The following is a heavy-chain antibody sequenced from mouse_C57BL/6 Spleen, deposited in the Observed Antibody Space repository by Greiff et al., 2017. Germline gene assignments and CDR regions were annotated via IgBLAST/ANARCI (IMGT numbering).Heavy chain of an antibody. J-gene: IGHJ1*03. D-gene: IGHD1-1*01. CDR1: GFTFSSYA. CDR3: TRDTLIYYYGSSHWYFDV. V-gene: IGHV5-9-1*02. CDR2: ISSGGDYI. Sequence: EVKLEESGEGLVKPGGSLKLSCAASGFTFSSYAMSWVRQTPEKRLEWVAYISSGGDYIYYADTVKGRFTISRDNARNTLYLQMSSLKSEDTAMYYCTRDTLIYYYGSSHWYFDVWGTGTTVTVSS.